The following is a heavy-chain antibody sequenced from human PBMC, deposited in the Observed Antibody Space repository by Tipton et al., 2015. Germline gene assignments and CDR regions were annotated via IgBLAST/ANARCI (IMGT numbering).Heavy chain of an antibody. CDR1: GLTFSSYG. D-gene: IGHD6-13*01. V-gene: IGHV3-30*03. J-gene: IGHJ4*02. CDR3: ATEGITGSWYGSFDH. CDR2: ISYDGSNK. Sequence: SLRLSCAASGLTFSSYGMHWVRQAPGKGLEWVAVISYDGSNKYYADSVKGRFTISRDNARKSLYLQMNSLRAEDTAVYYCATEGITGSWYGSFDHWGQGTLVTVSS.